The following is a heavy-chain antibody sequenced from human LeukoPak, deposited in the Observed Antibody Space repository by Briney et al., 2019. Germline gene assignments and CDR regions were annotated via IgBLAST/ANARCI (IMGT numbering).Heavy chain of an antibody. V-gene: IGHV3-23*01. J-gene: IGHJ4*02. D-gene: IGHD3-22*01. CDR2: ISGSGGST. Sequence: QPGGSLRLSSAASGFTFSSYAMSWVRQAPGKGLEWVSAISGSGGSTYYADSVKGRFTISRDNSKNTLYLQMNSLRAEDTAVYYCAKTVAGSVVVPPFGYWGQGTLVTVSS. CDR1: GFTFSSYA. CDR3: AKTVAGSVVVPPFGY.